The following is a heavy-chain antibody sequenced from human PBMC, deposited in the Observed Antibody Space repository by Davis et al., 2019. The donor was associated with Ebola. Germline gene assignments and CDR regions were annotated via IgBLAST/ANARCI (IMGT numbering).Heavy chain of an antibody. Sequence: PSETLSLTCTVSGGSISSGGYYWSWIRQPPGKGLEWIREINHSGSTNYNPSLKSRVTISVDTSKNQFSLKLSSVTTADTAVYYCARAEVGATFDYWGQGTLVTVSS. CDR3: ARAEVGATFDY. J-gene: IGHJ4*02. D-gene: IGHD1-26*01. CDR1: GGSISSGGYY. CDR2: INHSGST. V-gene: IGHV4-39*07.